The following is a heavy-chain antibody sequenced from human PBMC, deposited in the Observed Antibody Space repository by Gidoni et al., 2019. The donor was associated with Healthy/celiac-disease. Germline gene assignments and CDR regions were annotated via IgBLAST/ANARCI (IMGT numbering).Heavy chain of an antibody. CDR1: GGSISSSSYY. CDR2: IYYSGSS. D-gene: IGHD3-10*01. J-gene: IGHJ4*02. V-gene: IGHV4-39*01. Sequence: QLQLQESGPGLVKPSETLSLTCTVSGGSISSSSYYWGWIRQPPGKGLEWIVSIYYSGSSYYNPSLKSRVTISVDTSKNQFSLKLSSVTAADTAVYYCARHGNYGSGSYDYWGQGTLVTVSS. CDR3: ARHGNYGSGSYDY.